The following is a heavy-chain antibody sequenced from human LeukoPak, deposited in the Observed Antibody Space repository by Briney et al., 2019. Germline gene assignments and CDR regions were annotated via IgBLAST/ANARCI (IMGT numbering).Heavy chain of an antibody. V-gene: IGHV3-30*02. Sequence: GGSLRLSCAASGFTFSSYGMHWVRQAPGKGLEWVAFIRYDGSNKYYADSVKGRFTMSRDNAKNSLYLQMNSLRAEDTAVYYCARLGTAEQWLVPYYFDYWGQGTLVTVSS. CDR3: ARLGTAEQWLVPYYFDY. D-gene: IGHD6-19*01. J-gene: IGHJ4*02. CDR2: IRYDGSNK. CDR1: GFTFSSYG.